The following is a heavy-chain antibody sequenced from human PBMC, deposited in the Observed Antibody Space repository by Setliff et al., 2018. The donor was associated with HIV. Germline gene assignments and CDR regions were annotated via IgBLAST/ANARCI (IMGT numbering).Heavy chain of an antibody. CDR2: ISSSSSYL. CDR3: ARENTVTTSLDY. Sequence: GGSLRLSCAASGFTFSHYNINWVRQAPGKGLEWVSSISSSSSYLYYADSVKGRFTISRDNAKNSLYLQMSSLRADDTAVYYCARENTVTTSLDYWGQGTLVTVS. J-gene: IGHJ4*02. CDR1: GFTFSHYN. D-gene: IGHD4-4*01. V-gene: IGHV3-21*01.